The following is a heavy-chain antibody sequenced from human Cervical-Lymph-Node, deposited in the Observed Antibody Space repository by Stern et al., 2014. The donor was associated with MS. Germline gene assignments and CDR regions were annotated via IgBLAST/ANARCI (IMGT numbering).Heavy chain of an antibody. CDR1: GYSFTIYY. CDR2: IYPYDSDT. J-gene: IGHJ4*02. CDR3: ARHVQGFDY. Sequence: QLMQSGAEVKKPGESLKISCKLSGYSFTIYYIAWGRQMPGKGLEWRGVIYPYDSDTTYSPSFQGQVTISADKSITTAYLQWSSLRASDTAMYYCARHVQGFDYWGQGTLVTVSS. V-gene: IGHV5-51*01.